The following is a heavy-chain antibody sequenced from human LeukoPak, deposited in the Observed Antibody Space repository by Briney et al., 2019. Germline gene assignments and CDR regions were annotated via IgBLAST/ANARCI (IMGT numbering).Heavy chain of an antibody. Sequence: GGSLRLSCAASGFTFSSYWMHWVRQAPGKGLEWVAVIWYDGSNKYYADSVKGRFTISRDNSKNTLYLQMNSLRAEDTAVYYCARVEPPDQRGAFDIWGQGTMVTVSS. J-gene: IGHJ3*02. D-gene: IGHD2-2*01. V-gene: IGHV3-33*08. CDR3: ARVEPPDQRGAFDI. CDR2: IWYDGSNK. CDR1: GFTFSSYW.